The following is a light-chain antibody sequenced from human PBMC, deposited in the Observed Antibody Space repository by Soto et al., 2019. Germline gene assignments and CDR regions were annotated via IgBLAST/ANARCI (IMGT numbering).Light chain of an antibody. Sequence: QSALTQPASVSGSPGQSITISCTGTSSDVGGYNYVSWYQQHPGKAPKLMIYDVSYRPSGVSNRFSGSKSGNTASLTISGLQAEDEADYYCSSYTCSRTRVFGTGTKLTVL. J-gene: IGLJ1*01. V-gene: IGLV2-14*01. CDR2: DVS. CDR3: SSYTCSRTRV. CDR1: SSDVGGYNY.